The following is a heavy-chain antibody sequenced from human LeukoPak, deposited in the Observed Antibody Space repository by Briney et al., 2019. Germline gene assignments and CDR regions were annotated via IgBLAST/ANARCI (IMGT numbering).Heavy chain of an antibody. CDR2: ISYDGSNK. Sequence: PGGSLRLSCAASGFTFSSYGMHWVRQAPGKGLEWVAVISYDGSNKYYADSVKGRFTISRDNSKNTLYLQMNSLRAEDTAVYYCAKDQVGSLGFDPWGQGTLVTVSS. D-gene: IGHD3-10*01. V-gene: IGHV3-30*18. CDR1: GFTFSSYG. J-gene: IGHJ5*02. CDR3: AKDQVGSLGFDP.